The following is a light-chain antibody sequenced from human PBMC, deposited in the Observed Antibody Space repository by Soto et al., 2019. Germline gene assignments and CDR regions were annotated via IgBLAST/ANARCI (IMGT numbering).Light chain of an antibody. CDR1: QSVNSNY. V-gene: IGKV3-20*01. CDR3: QQYGTSPHT. Sequence: EIVLTQSPGTLALFPGERATLSCRASQSVNSNYLAWYHQKPGQVPRPLIYGASIRAAGVPDRLSGSGSGTDFTLTIRSLEPEDYAVDYCQQYGTSPHTFGQGTKLEL. CDR2: GAS. J-gene: IGKJ2*01.